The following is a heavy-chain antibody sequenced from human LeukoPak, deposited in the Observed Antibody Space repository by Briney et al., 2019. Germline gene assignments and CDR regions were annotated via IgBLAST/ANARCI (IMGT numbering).Heavy chain of an antibody. D-gene: IGHD3-10*01. CDR3: ARGRVPGGSGSRYYMDV. CDR2: ISHSSSYI. J-gene: IGHJ6*03. Sequence: GGSLRLSCAASGFTFSSSSMNWVRQAPGKGLEWVSSISHSSSYIYYADSVKGRFTISRDNAKDSLYLQMNSLRAEDTAVYYCARGRVPGGSGSRYYMDVWGKGTTVTISS. V-gene: IGHV3-21*04. CDR1: GFTFSSSS.